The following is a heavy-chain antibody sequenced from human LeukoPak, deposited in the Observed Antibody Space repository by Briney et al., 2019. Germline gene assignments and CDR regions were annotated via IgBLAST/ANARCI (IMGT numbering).Heavy chain of an antibody. V-gene: IGHV3-64D*09. CDR1: GFTFSSSA. CDR3: VKVGYGSGMDY. CDR2: ITSNGGST. J-gene: IGHJ4*02. Sequence: GGSLRLSCSASGFTFSSSAMQWVRQAPGKRLEYVSAITSNGGSTYYADSVRGRFTISRDNSKNTVYLQMSSLRVEDTAMYSYVKVGYGSGMDYWGQGTLVTVSS. D-gene: IGHD3-10*01.